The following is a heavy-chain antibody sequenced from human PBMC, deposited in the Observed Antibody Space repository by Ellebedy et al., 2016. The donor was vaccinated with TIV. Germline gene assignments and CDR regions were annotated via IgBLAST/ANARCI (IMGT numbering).Heavy chain of an antibody. J-gene: IGHJ4*02. CDR3: ATSAVGHSHGYYFDY. V-gene: IGHV3-30-3*01. CDR1: GFTFSSYP. Sequence: GESLKISCTVSGFTFSSYPINWVRLAPGKGLEWVTLISYDGTTQYNADSVKGRFTISRDNSKNTVYLQMNSLIREDTALYYCATSAVGHSHGYYFDYWGQGTLVTVSA. D-gene: IGHD5-18*01. CDR2: ISYDGTTQ.